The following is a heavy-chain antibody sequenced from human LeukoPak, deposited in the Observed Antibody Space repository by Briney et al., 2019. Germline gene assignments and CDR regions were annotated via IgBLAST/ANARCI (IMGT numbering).Heavy chain of an antibody. J-gene: IGHJ6*02. CDR2: IYYSGST. CDR3: ARLYSGSYYSYYYYGMDV. V-gene: IGHV4-59*08. CDR1: GGSISSYY. Sequence: SETLSLTCTVSGGSISSYYRSWIRQTPGKGLEWIGYIYYSGSTNYNPSLKSRVTISVDTSKNQFSLKLSSVTAADTAVYYCARLYSGSYYSYYYYGMDVWGQGTTVTVSS. D-gene: IGHD1-26*01.